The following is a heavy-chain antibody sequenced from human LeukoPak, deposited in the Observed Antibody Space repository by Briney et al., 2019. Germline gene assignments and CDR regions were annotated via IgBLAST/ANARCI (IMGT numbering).Heavy chain of an antibody. J-gene: IGHJ4*02. CDR3: ARGEVRGVPVDY. Sequence: GGSLRLSCAASGFTVSSNYMTWVRQAPGKGLEWVAVIYSGGSTNYADSVKGRFTISSDNSKNTLYLQMNSLRADDTAVYYCARGEVRGVPVDYWGQGTLVTVSS. V-gene: IGHV3-53*01. CDR1: GFTVSSNY. D-gene: IGHD3-10*01. CDR2: IYSGGST.